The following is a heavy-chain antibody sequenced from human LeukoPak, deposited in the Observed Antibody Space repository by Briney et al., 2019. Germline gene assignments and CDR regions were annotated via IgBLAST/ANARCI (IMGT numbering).Heavy chain of an antibody. CDR3: ARDRGALDY. Sequence: GGSLRLSCAASGFTFTNYWVHWVRQAPGEGLVWVSRINSDGSVTRYADSVKGRFTISRDNAKNTVFLQMNSLRTEDTAVYYCARDRGALDYWGQGTLVTVSS. CDR2: INSDGSVT. CDR1: GFTFTNYW. D-gene: IGHD1-26*01. J-gene: IGHJ4*02. V-gene: IGHV3-74*01.